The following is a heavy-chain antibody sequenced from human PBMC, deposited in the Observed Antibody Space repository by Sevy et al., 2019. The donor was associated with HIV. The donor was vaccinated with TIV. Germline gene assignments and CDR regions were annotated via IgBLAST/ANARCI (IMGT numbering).Heavy chain of an antibody. CDR1: GYTFTSYD. J-gene: IGHJ6*02. CDR3: ARGLYVGWRHYGMDV. CDR2: MNPNSGNT. Sequence: ASVKVSCKASGYTFTSYDINWVRQATGQGLEWMGWMNPNSGNTGYAQKFQGRVTMTRNTSISTAYMELSSLRSEDTAVRYCARGLYVGWRHYGMDVWGQGTTVTVSS. V-gene: IGHV1-8*01. D-gene: IGHD6-19*01.